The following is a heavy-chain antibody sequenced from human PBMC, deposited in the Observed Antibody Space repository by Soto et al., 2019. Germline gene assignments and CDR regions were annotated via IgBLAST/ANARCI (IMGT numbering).Heavy chain of an antibody. CDR3: ARERIEAADLAVDY. Sequence: GASVKVSCKASGYTFTSYAMQWVRQAPGQRLEWMGWINAGNGNTNYAQKFQGRVTMTRDTSTSTVYMEVSSLRSEDTAVYYCARERIEAADLAVDYRGQGTLVTVSS. CDR2: INAGNGNT. D-gene: IGHD6-13*01. J-gene: IGHJ4*02. CDR1: GYTFTSYA. V-gene: IGHV1-3*01.